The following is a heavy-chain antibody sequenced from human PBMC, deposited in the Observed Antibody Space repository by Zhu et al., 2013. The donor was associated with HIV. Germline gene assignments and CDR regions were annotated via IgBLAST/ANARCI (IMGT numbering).Heavy chain of an antibody. V-gene: IGHV1-2*04. CDR1: GYTFTGYY. CDR2: INPNSGGT. CDR3: ARSTGNYDGYYYGMDV. Sequence: QVQLVQSGAEVKKPGASVKVSCKASGYTFTGYYMHWVRQAPGQGLEWMGWINPNSGGTNYAQKFQGWVTMTRDTSISTAYMELSRLRSDDTAVYYCARSTGNYDGYYYGMDVWGQGTTVTVSS. J-gene: IGHJ6*02. D-gene: IGHD1-7*01.